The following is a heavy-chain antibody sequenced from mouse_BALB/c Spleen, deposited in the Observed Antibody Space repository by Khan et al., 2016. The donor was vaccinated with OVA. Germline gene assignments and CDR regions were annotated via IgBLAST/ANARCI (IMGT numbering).Heavy chain of an antibody. CDR3: ARFHGGY. CDR2: INTYTGEP. Sequence: QIQLVQSGPELKKPGETVKISCKASGYTFTNYVMNWVKQSPGKGLKWMGWINTYTGEPTYDDDFKGRFAFSLDTSASTAFLQINSLQNEDTATYFCARFHGGYWGQGTTLTVSS. J-gene: IGHJ2*01. V-gene: IGHV9-3-1*01. CDR1: GYTFTNYV.